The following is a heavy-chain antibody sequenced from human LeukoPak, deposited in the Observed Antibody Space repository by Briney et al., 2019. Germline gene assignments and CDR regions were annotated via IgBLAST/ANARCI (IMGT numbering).Heavy chain of an antibody. Sequence: ASVRVSCKASGYTFTSYGISWVRQAPGQGLEWMGWISAYNGNTNYAQNLQGRVTMTTDTSTSTAYMELRSLRSDDTAVYYCARDLKRGYSSGRYSWGTGSSNDYWGQGTLVTVSS. V-gene: IGHV1-18*01. D-gene: IGHD6-19*01. CDR2: ISAYNGNT. CDR3: ARDLKRGYSSGRYSWGTGSSNDY. CDR1: GYTFTSYG. J-gene: IGHJ4*02.